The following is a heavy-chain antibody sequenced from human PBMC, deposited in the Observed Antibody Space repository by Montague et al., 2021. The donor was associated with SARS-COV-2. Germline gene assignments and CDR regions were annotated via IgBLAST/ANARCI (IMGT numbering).Heavy chain of an antibody. J-gene: IGHJ4*02. CDR2: IGPSGST. D-gene: IGHD3-22*01. CDR3: ARGLIDITMMVVVFTGASLYFDY. Sequence: SETLSLTCGVSGGSLSGYHWSWIRQPPGKGLEWIGEIGPSGSTNYNPSLKSRVIISLDTSKNQLSLKLSSVTAADTAVYYCARGLIDITMMVVVFTGASLYFDYWGQGTLVTVSS. V-gene: IGHV4-34*01. CDR1: GGSLSGYH.